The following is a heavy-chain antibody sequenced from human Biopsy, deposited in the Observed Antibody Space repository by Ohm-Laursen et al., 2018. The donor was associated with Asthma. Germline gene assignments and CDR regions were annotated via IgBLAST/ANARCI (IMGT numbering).Heavy chain of an antibody. D-gene: IGHD5-18*01. J-gene: IGHJ4*02. CDR3: ASDFPKDYVRYNYQF. CDR1: GYSLTDLS. CDR2: HDHEEGGT. V-gene: IGHV1-24*01. Sequence: VASAKVSCKISGYSLTDLSMHWVRQAPGQGLEWMGGHDHEEGGTVNARRFQGRVTMTEDTSTDTAYMELSSLSSDDTAVYYCASDFPKDYVRYNYQFWGRGTLVTVSS.